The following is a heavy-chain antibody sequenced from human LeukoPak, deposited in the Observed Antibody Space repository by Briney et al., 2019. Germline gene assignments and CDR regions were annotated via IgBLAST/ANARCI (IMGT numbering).Heavy chain of an antibody. V-gene: IGHV4-34*01. J-gene: IGHJ4*02. D-gene: IGHD2-8*02. CDR3: AGHHPRNTVDF. CDR1: GGSFSGYY. CDR2: INHSGSI. Sequence: SETLSLTCAVYGGSFSGYYWSWIRQPPGKWLEWIGEINHSGSINYNPSLKSRVTISSDTSKKQFSLKLSSVTAADTAVYYCAGHHPRNTVDFWGQGTLVTVSS.